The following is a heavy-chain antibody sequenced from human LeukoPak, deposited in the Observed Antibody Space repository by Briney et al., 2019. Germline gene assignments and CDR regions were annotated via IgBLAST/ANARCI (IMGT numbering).Heavy chain of an antibody. CDR1: GYTFTSYY. J-gene: IGHJ4*02. CDR3: ARDLPVSRPPNSGSHLGFDY. CDR2: ISAYNGNT. D-gene: IGHD1-26*01. Sequence: GASVKVSCKASGYTFTSYYMHWVRQAPGQGLEWMGWISAYNGNTNYAQKLQGRVTMTTDTSTSTAYMELRSLRSDDTAVYYCARDLPVSRPPNSGSHLGFDYWGQGTLVTVSS. V-gene: IGHV1-18*04.